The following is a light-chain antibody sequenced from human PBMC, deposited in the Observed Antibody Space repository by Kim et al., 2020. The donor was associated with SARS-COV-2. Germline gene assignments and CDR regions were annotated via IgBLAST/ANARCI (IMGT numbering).Light chain of an antibody. Sequence: PVRPGTTACTGTRRDVGGQTDVYWYQQHPGKAPKLMIYDVSKRPAGVPDRFSGSKSGNTASLTISGLQAEDEADYYCCSYAGSFVVFGGGTKLTVL. CDR3: CSYAGSFVV. J-gene: IGLJ2*01. V-gene: IGLV2-11*01. CDR2: DVS. CDR1: RRDVGGQTD.